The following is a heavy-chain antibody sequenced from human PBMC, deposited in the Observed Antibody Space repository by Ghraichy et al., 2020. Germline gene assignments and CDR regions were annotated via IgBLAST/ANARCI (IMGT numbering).Heavy chain of an antibody. J-gene: IGHJ4*02. Sequence: GESLNISCAASGFSFTDYWMIWVRQAPGKGLECVANIKHDGSATNYVDSVKGRFTISRDNAQNSVFLQMNSLGAEDTAVYYCARDEGSFDYWGQGTLVTVSS. CDR3: ARDEGSFDY. D-gene: IGHD3-10*01. V-gene: IGHV3-7*01. CDR1: GFSFTDYW. CDR2: IKHDGSAT.